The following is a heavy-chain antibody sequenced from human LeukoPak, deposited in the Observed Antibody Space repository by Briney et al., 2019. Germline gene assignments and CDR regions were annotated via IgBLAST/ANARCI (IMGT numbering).Heavy chain of an antibody. CDR1: GFTFSSYG. CDR3: AKKSNYGGTLGYYYGMDV. D-gene: IGHD4-17*01. CDR2: ISYDGSNK. V-gene: IGHV3-30*18. J-gene: IGHJ6*02. Sequence: PGGSLRLSCAASGFTFSSYGMHWVRQAPGKGLEWVAVISYDGSNKYYADSVKGRFTISRDNSKNTLYLQMNSLRAEDTAVYYCAKKSNYGGTLGYYYGMDVWGQGTTVTVSS.